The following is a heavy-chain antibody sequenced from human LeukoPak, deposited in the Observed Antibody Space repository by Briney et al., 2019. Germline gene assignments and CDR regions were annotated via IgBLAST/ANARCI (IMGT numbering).Heavy chain of an antibody. CDR3: AREASGDIVATPYYFDY. CDR1: GFTFSSYW. V-gene: IGHV3-7*01. J-gene: IGHJ4*02. Sequence: GGSLRLSCAASGFTFSSYWMSWVRQAPGKGLESVANIKQDGSEKYYVDSVKGRFTISRDNSKNTLYLQMNSLRAEDTAVYYCAREASGDIVATPYYFDYWGQGTLVTVSS. D-gene: IGHD5-12*01. CDR2: IKQDGSEK.